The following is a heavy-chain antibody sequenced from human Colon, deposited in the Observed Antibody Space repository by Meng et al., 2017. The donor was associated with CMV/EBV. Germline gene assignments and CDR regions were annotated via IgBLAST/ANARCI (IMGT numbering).Heavy chain of an antibody. CDR1: KGTFTSYP. CDR3: ARVICGGDCYLDY. D-gene: IGHD2-21*02. V-gene: IGHV1-69*12. J-gene: IGHJ4*02. Sequence: QVQLEQVGVEVKQPGSSVKVSCKASKGTFTSYPISWVRQGPGQGFEWVGGIITISGTTDYAQKFQGRVTITADESTSTAYMKLSNLRSEDTAIYYCARVICGGDCYLDYWGRGTLVTVSS. CDR2: IITISGTT.